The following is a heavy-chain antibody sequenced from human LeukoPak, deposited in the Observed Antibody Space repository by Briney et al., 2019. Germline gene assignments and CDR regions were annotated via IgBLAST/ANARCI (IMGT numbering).Heavy chain of an antibody. CDR3: AKGGYCSSTSCYVGWFDP. CDR1: GFTFSTYA. CDR2: ISGGGGST. J-gene: IGHJ5*02. D-gene: IGHD2-2*01. Sequence: GGSLRFSCVASGFTFSTYAMSWVRQAPGKGLEWVSVISGGGGSTYYADSVKGRFTISRDNSKNTLFLQMNSLRAEDTAVYYCAKGGYCSSTSCYVGWFDPWGQGTLVTVSS. V-gene: IGHV3-23*01.